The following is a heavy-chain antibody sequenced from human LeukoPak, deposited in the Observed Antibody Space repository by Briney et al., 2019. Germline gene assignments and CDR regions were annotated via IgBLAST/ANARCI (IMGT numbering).Heavy chain of an antibody. J-gene: IGHJ5*02. Sequence: PSETLSLTCTVSGGSISSGVYHWGWIRQPPGEGLEWIASIYTGATYYNPSLRSRVAISLDTSKNQFSLKMESVTAADTAIYYCARDIPSGYHDHWGPGTLVTVSS. CDR3: ARDIPSGYHDH. CDR1: GGSISSGVYH. D-gene: IGHD3-3*01. V-gene: IGHV4-39*07. CDR2: IYTGAT.